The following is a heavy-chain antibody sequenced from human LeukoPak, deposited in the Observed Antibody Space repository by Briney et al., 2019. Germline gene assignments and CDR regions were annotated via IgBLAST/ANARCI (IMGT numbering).Heavy chain of an antibody. CDR3: ARHPRYYYGSGRVY. V-gene: IGHV4-39*01. CDR2: IYYSGST. CDR1: GGSISSSSYY. Sequence: SEALSLTCTVSGGSISSSSYYWGWIRQPPGKGLEWIGSIYYSGSTYYNPSLKSRVTISVDTSKNQFSLKLSSVTAADTAVYYCARHPRYYYGSGRVYWGQGTLVTVSS. D-gene: IGHD3-10*01. J-gene: IGHJ4*02.